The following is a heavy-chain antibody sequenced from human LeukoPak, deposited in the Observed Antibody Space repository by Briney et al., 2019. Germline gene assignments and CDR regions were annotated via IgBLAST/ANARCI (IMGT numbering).Heavy chain of an antibody. CDR3: AHRPGGGAYCGGDCYQFDY. J-gene: IGHJ4*02. V-gene: IGHV2-5*01. Sequence: SGPTLVKPTQTLTLTCTFSGFSLSTSGVGVGWIRQPPGKALEWLALIYWNDDKRYSPSLKSRLTITKDTSKNQVVLTMTNMDPVDTATYYCAHRPGGGAYCGGDCYQFDYWGQGTLVTVSS. CDR2: IYWNDDK. CDR1: GFSLSTSGVG. D-gene: IGHD2-21*01.